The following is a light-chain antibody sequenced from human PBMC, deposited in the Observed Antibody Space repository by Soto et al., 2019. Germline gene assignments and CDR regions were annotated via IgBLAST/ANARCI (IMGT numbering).Light chain of an antibody. CDR2: GVS. CDR3: SSFTSSRTFV. V-gene: IGLV2-14*03. J-gene: IGLJ1*01. CDR1: SSDVGGSNY. Sequence: QSALTQPASVSGSPGQSITISCTGTSSDVGGSNYVSWYQQHPGRAPKLLIYGVSDRPSGVSPRFSGSKSGNTASLTISGLQAEDDADYYCSSFTSSRTFVFGPGTKLTV.